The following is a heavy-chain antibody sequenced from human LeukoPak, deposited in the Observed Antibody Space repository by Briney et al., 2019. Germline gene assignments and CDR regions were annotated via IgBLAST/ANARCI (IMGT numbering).Heavy chain of an antibody. CDR1: GFSFSAYW. J-gene: IGHJ4*02. CDR3: ARWPYSSSYYFDY. CDR2: INQDGSEK. D-gene: IGHD6-6*01. V-gene: IGHV3-7*01. Sequence: PGGSLRLSCAASGFSFSAYWMSWLRQAPGKGLEWVANINQDGSEKWYVDSVKGRLTISRDNAKDSLDLQMNRLRAEDSAVYYCARWPYSSSYYFDYWGQGTLATVSS.